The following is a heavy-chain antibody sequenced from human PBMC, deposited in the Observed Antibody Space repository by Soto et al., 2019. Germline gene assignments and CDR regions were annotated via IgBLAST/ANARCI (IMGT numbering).Heavy chain of an antibody. CDR2: ISWNSGSI. CDR1: GFTFDDYA. V-gene: IGHV3-9*01. D-gene: IGHD1-26*01. J-gene: IGHJ1*01. Sequence: GGSLRLSCAASGFTFDDYAMHWVRQAPGKGLEWVSGISWNSGSIGYADSVKGRFTISRDNAKNSLYLQMNSLRAEDTALYYCAKGARDFQHWGQGTLVTVSS. CDR3: AKGARDFQH.